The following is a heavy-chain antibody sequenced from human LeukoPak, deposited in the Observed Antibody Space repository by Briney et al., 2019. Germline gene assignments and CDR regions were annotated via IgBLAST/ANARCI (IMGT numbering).Heavy chain of an antibody. J-gene: IGHJ4*02. D-gene: IGHD3-10*01. CDR3: ASGSMGYYGSGSSPLYYFDY. V-gene: IGHV3-53*01. CDR2: IYSGGST. Sequence: GGSLRLSCAASGFTFSNSALSWVRQAPGKGLEWVSVIYSGGSTYYADSVKGRFTISRDNSKNTLYLQMNSLRAEDTAVYYCASGSMGYYGSGSSPLYYFDYWGQGTLVTVSS. CDR1: GFTFSNSA.